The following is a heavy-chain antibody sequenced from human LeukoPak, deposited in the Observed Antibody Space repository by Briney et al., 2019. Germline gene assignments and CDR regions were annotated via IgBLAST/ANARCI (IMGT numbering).Heavy chain of an antibody. CDR3: ARVPKYFDL. J-gene: IGHJ2*01. Sequence: PSETLSLTRAVYGGSFSGYYWSWIRQPPGKGLEWIGEINHSGSTNYNPSLKSRVTISVDTSKNQFSLKLSSVTAADTAVYYCARVPKYFDLWGRGTLVTVSS. CDR2: INHSGST. CDR1: GGSFSGYY. V-gene: IGHV4-34*01.